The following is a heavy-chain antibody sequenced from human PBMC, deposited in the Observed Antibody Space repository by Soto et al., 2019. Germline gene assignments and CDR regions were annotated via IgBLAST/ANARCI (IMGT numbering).Heavy chain of an antibody. CDR3: AKGEYYYGSGSPYYGMDV. Sequence: QVQLVESGGGVVQSGMSLRLSCAASGFTFSSYGMHWVRQAPGKGLEWVAVKSYDGSNKYYADSVKGRFTISRDSSKNTLYLEMNSLRPEDTAVYYCAKGEYYYGSGSPYYGMDVWGQGTTVTVSS. CDR2: KSYDGSNK. V-gene: IGHV3-30*18. J-gene: IGHJ6*02. CDR1: GFTFSSYG. D-gene: IGHD3-10*01.